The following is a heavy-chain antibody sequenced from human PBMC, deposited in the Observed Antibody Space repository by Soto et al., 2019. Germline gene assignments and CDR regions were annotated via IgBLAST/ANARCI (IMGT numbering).Heavy chain of an antibody. V-gene: IGHV3-30*18. CDR3: AKEYGSTWIDH. CDR1: GFTFSTYG. D-gene: IGHD6-13*01. CDR2: MSYDGTKE. J-gene: IGHJ4*02. Sequence: QVELLESGGGVVQPGRSLRLSCAASGFTFSTYGMHWVRQAPGKGLEWVAAMSYDGTKEYYVDSVKGRFTISRDNSRNTLFLQLNSLRAEDTAVYYCAKEYGSTWIDHWGQGTLVTVSS.